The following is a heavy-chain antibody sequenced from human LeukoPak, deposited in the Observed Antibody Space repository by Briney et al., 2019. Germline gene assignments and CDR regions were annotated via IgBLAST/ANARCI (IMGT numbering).Heavy chain of an antibody. J-gene: IGHJ3*02. CDR2: ISWDGGST. V-gene: IGHV3-43D*04. CDR3: AKDRGWDGSGHDAFDI. CDR1: GFTFDDYA. Sequence: GGSLRLSCAASGFTFDDYAMHWVRQAPGKGLEWVSLISWDGGSTYYADSVKGRFTISRDNSKNSLYLLMNSLRAEDTALYYCAKDRGWDGSGHDAFDIWGQGTMVTVFS. D-gene: IGHD3-10*01.